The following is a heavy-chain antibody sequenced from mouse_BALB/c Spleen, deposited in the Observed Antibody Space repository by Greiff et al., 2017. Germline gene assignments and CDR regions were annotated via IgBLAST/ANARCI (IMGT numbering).Heavy chain of an antibody. Sequence: QVQLQQPGAELVKPGASVKLSCKASGYTFTSYWMHWVKQRPGQGLEWIGEINPSNGRTNYNEKFKSKATLTVDKSSSTAYMQLSSLTSEDSAVYYCARKGYAMDYWGRRTSVTVSS. V-gene: IGHV1S81*02. CDR1: GYTFTSYW. J-gene: IGHJ4*01. CDR2: INPSNGRT. CDR3: ARKGYAMDY.